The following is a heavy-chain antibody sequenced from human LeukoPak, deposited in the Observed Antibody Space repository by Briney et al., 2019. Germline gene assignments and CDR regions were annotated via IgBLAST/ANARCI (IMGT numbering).Heavy chain of an antibody. CDR3: AKPTELTGYYGRD. Sequence: GGSLRLSCAASGFTFSSYAMNWVRQAPGKGLEWVSGISGSGDGTYYADSVRGRFTISRDNSKNTLFLQMNSLRADDTAIYYCAKPTELTGYYGRDWGQGALVTVSS. D-gene: IGHD3-10*01. CDR1: GFTFSSYA. J-gene: IGHJ4*02. V-gene: IGHV3-23*01. CDR2: ISGSGDGT.